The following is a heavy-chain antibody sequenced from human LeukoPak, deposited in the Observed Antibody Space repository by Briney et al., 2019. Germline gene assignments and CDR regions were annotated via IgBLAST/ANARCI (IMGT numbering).Heavy chain of an antibody. CDR1: GGSISRYY. J-gene: IGHJ4*02. V-gene: IGHV4-59*08. CDR2: IYYSGST. CDR3: ARPDVDVAEAGRDYFDY. D-gene: IGHD6-13*01. Sequence: SETLSLTCTVSGGSISRYYWGWIRQPPGKGLEWIGYIYYSGSTNYNPSLKSRVTISVDTSKNQFSLKLSSVTAADTAMYYCARPDVDVAEAGRDYFDYWGQGTLATVSS.